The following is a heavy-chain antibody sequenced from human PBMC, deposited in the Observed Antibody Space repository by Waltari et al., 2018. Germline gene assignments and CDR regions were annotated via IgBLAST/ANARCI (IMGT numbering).Heavy chain of an antibody. D-gene: IGHD3-10*01. Sequence: EVQLVESGGGLVQPGGSLRLSCAASGFSISGYWMSWVRQAPGKGLEWVANIKQDESGKNYVDSVKGRLTISRDTAKNSLYLQMSSLRAEDTAVYYCARGRITIGPWGQGTLVTVSS. CDR3: ARGRITIGP. J-gene: IGHJ5*02. CDR1: GFSISGYW. CDR2: IKQDESGK. V-gene: IGHV3-7*03.